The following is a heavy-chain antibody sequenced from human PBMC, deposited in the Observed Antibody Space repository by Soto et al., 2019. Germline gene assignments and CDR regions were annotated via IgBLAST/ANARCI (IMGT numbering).Heavy chain of an antibody. CDR1: GDPIISSDFY. CDR2: IFYLGSS. Sequence: PSETLSLTCTASGDPIISSDFYWGWLRQPPGKGLEWIGSIFYLGSSYYNPSVKSRVTMSVDTSKNQFSVRLRSVTAADTALYFCAGHSLALRKINWFDPLGPGIMVTVFS. V-gene: IGHV4-39*01. D-gene: IGHD3-3*02. CDR3: AGHSLALRKINWFDP. J-gene: IGHJ5*02.